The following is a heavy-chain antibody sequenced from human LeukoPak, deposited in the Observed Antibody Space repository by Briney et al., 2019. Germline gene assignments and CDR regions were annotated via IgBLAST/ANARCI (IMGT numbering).Heavy chain of an antibody. J-gene: IGHJ3*01. CDR3: ARDRVLYDYDSSGFYQGAFDF. CDR2: INPSGGST. D-gene: IGHD3-22*01. V-gene: IGHV1-46*01. Sequence: ASVKVSCKASGYTFTSCYMHWVRQAPGQGLEWMGVINPSGGSTSYAQKFQGRVTMTRDTSTSTVYMELSSLRSEDTAVYYCARDRVLYDYDSSGFYQGAFDFWGQGTMVTVSS. CDR1: GYTFTSCY.